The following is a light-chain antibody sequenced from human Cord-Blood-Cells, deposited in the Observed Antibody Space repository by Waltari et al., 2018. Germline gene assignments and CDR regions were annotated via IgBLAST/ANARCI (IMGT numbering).Light chain of an antibody. CDR2: EGS. J-gene: IGLJ3*02. V-gene: IGLV2-23*01. CDR3: CSYAGSSTFWV. Sequence: QSALTQPASVSGSPGQSVTISCTGTSSDVGCYNLVSWYQQHPGKAPKLRIYEGSKRPSGVSNRFSGSKSGNTASLTISGLQAEDEADYCCCSYAGSSTFWVFGGGTKLTVL. CDR1: SSDVGCYNL.